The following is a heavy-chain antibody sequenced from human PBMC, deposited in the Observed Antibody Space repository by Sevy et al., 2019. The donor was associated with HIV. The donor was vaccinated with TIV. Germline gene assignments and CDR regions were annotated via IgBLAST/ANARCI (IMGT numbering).Heavy chain of an antibody. V-gene: IGHV3-33*08. J-gene: IGHJ4*02. CDR1: GFSVSSNY. CDR3: ARDPRMYGDYLLAYFDS. D-gene: IGHD2-8*01. Sequence: GGSLRLSCVVSGFSVSSNYMSWVRQAPGKGLEWVAVIGYDGSNKYYADSVKGRFTISRDNSKNTLFLQMDSLRAEDTAVYYCARDPRMYGDYLLAYFDSWGQGTLVTVSS. CDR2: IGYDGSNK.